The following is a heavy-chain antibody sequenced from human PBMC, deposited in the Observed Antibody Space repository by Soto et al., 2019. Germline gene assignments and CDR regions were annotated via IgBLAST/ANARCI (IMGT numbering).Heavy chain of an antibody. J-gene: IGHJ3*02. CDR1: GFTFSSYA. Sequence: EVQLLESGGGLVQPGGSLRLSCAASGFTFSSYAMSWVRQAPGKGLECVSAISGSGGSTYYADSVKGRFTISRDNSKITLYMQMNSLRAEDTAVYYCAKDPGINMIVVVITEGTTHYAFDIWGQGTMVTVSS. CDR3: AKDPGINMIVVVITEGTTHYAFDI. CDR2: ISGSGGST. D-gene: IGHD3-22*01. V-gene: IGHV3-23*01.